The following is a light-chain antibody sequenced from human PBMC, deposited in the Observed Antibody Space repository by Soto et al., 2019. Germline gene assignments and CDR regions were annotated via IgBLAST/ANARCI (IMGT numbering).Light chain of an antibody. CDR2: DTN. CDR3: GTWDSSLTGGV. V-gene: IGLV1-51*01. J-gene: IGLJ2*01. Sequence: QSVLTQPPSVSAASGQKVTISCSGSSSNIGNNFVSWYQQLPGTAPKLLIYDTNKRPSGIPDRFSGSKSGTSATLGITGLQTGDEADYFCGTWDSSLTGGVFGGGTKVTVL. CDR1: SSNIGNNF.